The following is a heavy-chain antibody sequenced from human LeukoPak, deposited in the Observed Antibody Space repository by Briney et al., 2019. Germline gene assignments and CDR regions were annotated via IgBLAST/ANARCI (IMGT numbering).Heavy chain of an antibody. CDR3: AKGPNYDILTGRDDFFDY. D-gene: IGHD3-9*01. CDR2: ISGSGRST. CDR1: GFTFSSYA. Sequence: PGGSLRLSCAASGFTFSSYAMSWVRQAPGKGLEWVSAISGSGRSTYYADSVKGRFTISRDNSKNTLYLQMNSLRAEDTAVYYCAKGPNYDILTGRDDFFDYWGQGTLVTVSS. V-gene: IGHV3-23*01. J-gene: IGHJ4*02.